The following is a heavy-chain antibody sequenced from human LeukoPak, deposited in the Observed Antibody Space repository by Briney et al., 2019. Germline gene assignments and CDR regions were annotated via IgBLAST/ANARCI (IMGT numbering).Heavy chain of an antibody. CDR2: IYPGNSDT. V-gene: IGHV5-51*01. J-gene: IGHJ4*02. Sequence: GESLKIFCKGSGYSFTTYWIGWVRQMPGKGLEWMGIIYPGNSDTRYSPPFQGQVTISADKSITTAYLQWSSLKASDTAVYYCFLEKRGGGIDYWGQGTLVTVSS. CDR3: FLEKRGGGIDY. CDR1: GYSFTTYW. D-gene: IGHD3-3*01.